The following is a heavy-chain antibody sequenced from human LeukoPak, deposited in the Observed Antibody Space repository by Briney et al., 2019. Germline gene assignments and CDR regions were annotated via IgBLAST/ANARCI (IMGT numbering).Heavy chain of an antibody. CDR2: IYSGGST. CDR3: ARDYITMVRGNIKNNWFDP. Sequence: GGSLRLSCAASGFIVSSNYMSWVRQSPGKGLEWVSVIYSGGSTYYADSVKGRFTISRDNSKNTLYLQMNSLRAEDTAVYYCARDYITMVRGNIKNNWFDPWGQGTLVTVSS. D-gene: IGHD3-10*01. V-gene: IGHV3-66*01. CDR1: GFIVSSNY. J-gene: IGHJ5*02.